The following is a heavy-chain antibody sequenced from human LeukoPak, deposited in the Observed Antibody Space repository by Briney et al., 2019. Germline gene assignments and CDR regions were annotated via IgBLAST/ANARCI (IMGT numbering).Heavy chain of an antibody. J-gene: IGHJ3*02. D-gene: IGHD2-21*01. CDR3: VRDSNYYHNSGGRNFHYDSLDI. V-gene: IGHV3-7*01. CDR2: IKADGSVK. Sequence: GGSLRLSCAASGFSFSSFWMTWVRQAPGKGLEWVANIKADGSVKHSVDSMEGRFTISRDNARNSLYLQMNGLRAEDTGVYYCVRDSNYYHNSGGRNFHYDSLDIWGHGTTVTVSS. CDR1: GFSFSSFW.